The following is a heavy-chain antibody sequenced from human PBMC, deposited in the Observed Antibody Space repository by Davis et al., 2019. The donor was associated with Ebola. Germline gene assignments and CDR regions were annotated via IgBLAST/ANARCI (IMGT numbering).Heavy chain of an antibody. V-gene: IGHV1-2*02. Sequence: AASVKVSCKASGYTFTGYYMHWVRQAPGQGLEWMGWINPNSGGTNYAQKFQGRVTMTRDTSISTAYMELSRLRSDDTAVYYCARERGIVQTCGMDVWGQRTTVTVSS. CDR2: INPNSGGT. J-gene: IGHJ6*02. CDR1: GYTFTGYY. CDR3: ARERGIVQTCGMDV. D-gene: IGHD2-8*01.